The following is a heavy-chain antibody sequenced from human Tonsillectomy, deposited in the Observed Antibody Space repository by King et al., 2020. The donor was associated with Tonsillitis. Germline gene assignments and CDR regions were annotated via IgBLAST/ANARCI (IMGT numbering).Heavy chain of an antibody. CDR2: IWYDGSNK. Sequence: VQLVESGGGVVQPGRSLRLSCAASGFSFSSYGIHWVRQAPGTGLEWVAVIWYDGSNKYYADSVKGRFTISRDNSKNTLYLQMNSLRAEDTAMYYCARDQGAGLDYWGQGTLVTVSS. D-gene: IGHD6-19*01. V-gene: IGHV3-33*08. J-gene: IGHJ4*02. CDR3: ARDQGAGLDY. CDR1: GFSFSSYG.